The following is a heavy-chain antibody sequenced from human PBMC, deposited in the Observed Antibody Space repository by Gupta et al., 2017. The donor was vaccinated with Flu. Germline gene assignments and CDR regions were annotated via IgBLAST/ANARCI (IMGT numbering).Heavy chain of an antibody. V-gene: IGHV3-9*01. CDR2: ISWNSGSI. Sequence: EVQLVESGGGLVQPGRSRRLSCAASGFTFDDYAMHCVRQAPGKGLEWVSGISWNSGSIGYADSVKGRFTISRDNAKNSLYLRMNSLRAEDTALYYCANLEDPWGQGTLVTVSS. CDR3: ANLEDP. CDR1: GFTFDDYA. J-gene: IGHJ5*02.